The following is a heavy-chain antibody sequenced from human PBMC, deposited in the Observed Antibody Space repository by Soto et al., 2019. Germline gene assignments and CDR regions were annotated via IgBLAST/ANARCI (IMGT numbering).Heavy chain of an antibody. D-gene: IGHD3-10*01. CDR1: GYTFTSYY. CDR2: INPSGGST. Sequence: QVQLVQSRAEVKKPGASVKVSCKASGYTFTSYYMHWVRQAPGQGLEWMGIINPSGGSTSYAQKFQGRVTMTRDTSTSTVYMELSSLRSEDTAVYYCARDWYYYGSGSHYYYYYGMDVWGQGTTVTVSS. V-gene: IGHV1-46*01. CDR3: ARDWYYYGSGSHYYYYYGMDV. J-gene: IGHJ6*02.